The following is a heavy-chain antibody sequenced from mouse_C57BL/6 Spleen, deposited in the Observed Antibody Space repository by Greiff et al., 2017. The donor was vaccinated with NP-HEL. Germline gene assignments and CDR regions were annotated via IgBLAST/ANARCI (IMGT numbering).Heavy chain of an antibody. V-gene: IGHV1-26*01. Sequence: EVQLHQSGPELVKPGASVKISCKASGYTFTDYYMNWVKQSHGKSLEWIGDINPNNGGTSYNQKFKGKATLTVDKSSSTAYMELRSLTSEDSAVYYCASPLHYAMDYWGQGTSVTVSS. CDR1: GYTFTDYY. CDR3: ASPLHYAMDY. J-gene: IGHJ4*01. CDR2: INPNNGGT.